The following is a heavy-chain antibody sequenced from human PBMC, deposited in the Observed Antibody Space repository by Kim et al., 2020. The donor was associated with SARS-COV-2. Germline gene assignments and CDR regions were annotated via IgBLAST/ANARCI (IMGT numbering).Heavy chain of an antibody. J-gene: IGHJ4*02. V-gene: IGHV3-33*05. CDR3: ARGATVVTGGFDY. CDR2: ISYDGSNK. CDR1: GFTFSSYG. D-gene: IGHD2-15*01. Sequence: GGSLRLSCAASGFTFSSYGMDWVRQAPGKGLEWVAVISYDGSNKYYADSVKGRFTISGDNSKNTLYLQMNSLRAEDKAVYYCARGATVVTGGFDYWGQGTLVTVSS.